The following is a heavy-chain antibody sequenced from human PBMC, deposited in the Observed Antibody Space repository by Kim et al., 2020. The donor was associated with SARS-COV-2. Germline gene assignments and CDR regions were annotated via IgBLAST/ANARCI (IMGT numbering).Heavy chain of an antibody. CDR3: ARDLDDGSGGYHDY. J-gene: IGHJ4*02. Sequence: APKFQGRVTMTRDTSTSTVYMELSSLRSEDTAVYYCARDLDDGSGGYHDYWGQGTLVTVSS. D-gene: IGHD1-26*01. V-gene: IGHV1-46*01.